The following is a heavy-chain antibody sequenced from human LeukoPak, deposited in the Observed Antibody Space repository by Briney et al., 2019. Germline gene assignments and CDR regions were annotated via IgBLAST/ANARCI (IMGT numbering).Heavy chain of an antibody. V-gene: IGHV3-33*01. J-gene: IGHJ4*02. CDR2: IWYDGSNK. D-gene: IGHD5-12*01. CDR1: GFTFSSYG. Sequence: PGRSLRLSCAASGFTFSSYGMHWVRQAPGKGLEWVAVIWYDGSNKYYADSVKGRFTISRDNSKNTLYLQMNSLRAEDTAVYYCARESQGGYDSFIDHWGQGTLVTVSS. CDR3: ARESQGGYDSFIDH.